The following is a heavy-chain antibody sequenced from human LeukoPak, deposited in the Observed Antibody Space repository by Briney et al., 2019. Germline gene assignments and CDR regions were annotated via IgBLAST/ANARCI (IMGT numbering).Heavy chain of an antibody. CDR3: ARDPLTDCSGGSCYSEGFDP. Sequence: GGSLRLSCAASGFTFSDYAMRWARQAPGKGLEWVAVISYDGNYKYSADSMKGRFTVSRDNSKNMLYLQMNSLRPEDTAVYYCARDPLTDCSGGSCYSEGFDPWGQGTLVTVSS. J-gene: IGHJ5*02. CDR2: ISYDGNYK. D-gene: IGHD2-15*01. CDR1: GFTFSDYA. V-gene: IGHV3-30-3*01.